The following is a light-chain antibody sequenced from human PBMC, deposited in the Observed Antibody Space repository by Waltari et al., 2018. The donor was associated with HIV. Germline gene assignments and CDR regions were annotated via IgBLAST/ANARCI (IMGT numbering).Light chain of an antibody. CDR2: EVS. CDR3: SFYGGSNILV. J-gene: IGLJ2*01. V-gene: IGLV2-8*01. CDR1: SSDLGVYNS. Sequence: QSALTQPPSASGSPGRSVTISCTGASSDLGVYNSVSWYQQRPGKAPKVIISEVSKPSSGVPIRFSGSTSSNTASLTVSGLQADDEAEYFSSFYGGSNILVVDGGKKLTVL.